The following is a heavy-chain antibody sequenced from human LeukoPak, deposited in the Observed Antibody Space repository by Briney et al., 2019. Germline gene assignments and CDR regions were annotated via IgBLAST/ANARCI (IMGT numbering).Heavy chain of an antibody. CDR3: SYDSSGYYDEVGYFDY. V-gene: IGHV1-69*04. Sequence: ASVKVSCKASGGTFSSYAISWVRQAPGQGLEWMGRIIPILGIANYAQKFQGRVTITADKSTSTAYMELSSLRSEDTAVYYCSYDSSGYYDEVGYFDYWGQGTLVTVSS. CDR2: IIPILGIA. J-gene: IGHJ4*02. CDR1: GGTFSSYA. D-gene: IGHD3-22*01.